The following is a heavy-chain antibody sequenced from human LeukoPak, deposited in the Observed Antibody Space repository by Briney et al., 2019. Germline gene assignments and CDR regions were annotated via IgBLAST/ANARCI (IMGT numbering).Heavy chain of an antibody. CDR3: ARDGDNDFWSGYQNYYYYMDV. V-gene: IGHV3-48*01. J-gene: IGHJ6*03. CDR1: GFTFSSYA. Sequence: GGSLRLSCAASGFTFSSYAMSWVRQAPGKGLEWVSYISSSSSTIYYADSVKGRFTISRDNAKNSLYLQMNSLRAEDTAVYYCARDGDNDFWSGYQNYYYYMDVWGKGTTVTVSS. CDR2: ISSSSSTI. D-gene: IGHD3-3*01.